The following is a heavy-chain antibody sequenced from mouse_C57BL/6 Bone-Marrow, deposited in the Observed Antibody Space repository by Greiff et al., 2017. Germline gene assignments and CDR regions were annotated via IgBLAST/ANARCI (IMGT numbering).Heavy chain of an antibody. V-gene: IGHV5-6*01. J-gene: IGHJ2*01. D-gene: IGHD2-4*01. CDR3: ARQVDYEGD. CDR2: ISSGGSYT. CDR1: GFTFSSSG. Sequence: EVQLVESGGDLVKPGGSLKLSCAASGFTFSSSGMSWVRQTPDKRLEWVATISSGGSYTYYPDSVKGRFTISRDNAKNTLYLQMSSLKSEDTAMYYCARQVDYEGDWGQGTTLTVSS.